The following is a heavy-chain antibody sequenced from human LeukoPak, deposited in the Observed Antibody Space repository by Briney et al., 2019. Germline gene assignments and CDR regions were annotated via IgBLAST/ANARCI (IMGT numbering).Heavy chain of an antibody. Sequence: GGSLRLSCAASGFTFSMYAMSWVRQAPGKGLEWVSGISASGGSTYYADSVKGGFTISRDNSKNTLYLQMNSLRAEDTAVYYCAKGFYDNSASGVFDIWGQGTMVTVSS. CDR2: ISASGGST. CDR3: AKGFYDNSASGVFDI. D-gene: IGHD3-22*01. V-gene: IGHV3-23*01. CDR1: GFTFSMYA. J-gene: IGHJ3*02.